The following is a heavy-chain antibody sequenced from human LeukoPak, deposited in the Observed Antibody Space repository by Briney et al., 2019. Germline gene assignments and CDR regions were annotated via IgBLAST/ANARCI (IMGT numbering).Heavy chain of an antibody. CDR2: ISDSGSST. CDR1: GFTFSSYG. Sequence: PGGSLRLSCAASGFTFSSYGMSWVRKAPGKGLEWVSGISDSGSSTYYADSVKGRFTISRDNSKNTMYLQMNSLRAEDTAVYYCAKVVAWVDYWGQGTLVTVSS. D-gene: IGHD2-15*01. V-gene: IGHV3-23*01. J-gene: IGHJ4*02. CDR3: AKVVAWVDY.